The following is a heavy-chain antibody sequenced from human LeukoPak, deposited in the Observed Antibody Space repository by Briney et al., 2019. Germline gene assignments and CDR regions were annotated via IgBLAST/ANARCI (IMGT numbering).Heavy chain of an antibody. CDR1: GGSISSSSYY. D-gene: IGHD6-13*01. Sequence: PSETLSLTCTVSGGSISSSSYYWGWIRQPPGKGLEWIGYIYYSGSTKYKSSLKSRITISLDTSKNQFSLKLSSVTAADTAVYYCARQKAGVASWFDPWGQGTLVTVSS. CDR2: IYYSGST. J-gene: IGHJ5*02. CDR3: ARQKAGVASWFDP. V-gene: IGHV4-61*05.